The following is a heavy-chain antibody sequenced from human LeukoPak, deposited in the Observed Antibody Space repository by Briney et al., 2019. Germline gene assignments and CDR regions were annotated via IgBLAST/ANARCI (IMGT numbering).Heavy chain of an antibody. D-gene: IGHD3-22*01. CDR2: ISGGTSSNM. Sequence: GGSLRLSCAASGFTFSSYSMNWVRQAPGKGLEWVSHISGGTSSNMYYADSVKGRFTISRDNAKNSLFLPKNSLKDEDTAVYYCARGNYYDTPWDYWGQGTLVTVSS. CDR1: GFTFSSYS. CDR3: ARGNYYDTPWDY. J-gene: IGHJ4*02. V-gene: IGHV3-48*02.